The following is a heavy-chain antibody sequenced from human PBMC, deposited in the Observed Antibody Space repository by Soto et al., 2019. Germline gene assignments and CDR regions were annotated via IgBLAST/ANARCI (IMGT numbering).Heavy chain of an antibody. CDR2: IISIFGTA. J-gene: IGHJ3*02. Sequence: QVQLVQSGAEVKKPGSSVKVSCKASGGTFSSYAITWVRQAPGQGLEWMGGIISIFGTANYAQKFQGRVTIXXDXSKXTAYMELSSLRSEDTAVYYCAYGKTGTTIAYAFDIWGQGTMVTVSS. D-gene: IGHD1-7*01. CDR3: AYGKTGTTIAYAFDI. CDR1: GGTFSSYA. V-gene: IGHV1-69*12.